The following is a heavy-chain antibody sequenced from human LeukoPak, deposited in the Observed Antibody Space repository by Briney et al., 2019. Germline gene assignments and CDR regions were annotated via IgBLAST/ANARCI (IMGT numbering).Heavy chain of an antibody. CDR3: AKGHGDWAGNYFDY. CDR2: ISGTGASI. V-gene: IGHV3-23*01. D-gene: IGHD4-17*01. J-gene: IGHJ4*02. CDR1: GFTFSIYG. Sequence: GGSLRLSCAASGFTFSIYGMNWVRQAPGKGLEWVSAISGTGASIHYEDSVKGRFTISRDNTKNTLYLQIHTLRDEDTAIYYCAKGHGDWAGNYFDYWGQGTLVSVSS.